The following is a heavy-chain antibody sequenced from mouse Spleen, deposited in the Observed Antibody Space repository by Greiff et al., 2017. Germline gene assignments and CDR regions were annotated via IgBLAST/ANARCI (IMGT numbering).Heavy chain of an antibody. Sequence: DVMLVESGGGLVKLGGSLKLSCAASGFTFSSYAMSWVRQTPEKRLEWVATISSGGGNTYYPDSVKGRFTISRDNAKNTLYLQMSSLKSEDTAMYYCARYYYGSSLDYWGQGTTLTVSS. CDR1: GFTFSSYA. CDR2: ISSGGGNT. D-gene: IGHD1-1*01. V-gene: IGHV5-9*03. J-gene: IGHJ2*01. CDR3: ARYYYGSSLDY.